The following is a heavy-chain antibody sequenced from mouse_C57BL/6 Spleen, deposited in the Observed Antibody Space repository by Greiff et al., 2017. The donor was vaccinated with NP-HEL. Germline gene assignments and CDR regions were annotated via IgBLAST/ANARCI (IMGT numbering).Heavy chain of an antibody. CDR3: ARNYDYAMDY. CDR1: GFNIKDYY. CDR2: IDPEDGET. V-gene: IGHV14-2*01. D-gene: IGHD1-1*01. J-gene: IGHJ4*01. Sequence: EVQLVESGAELVKPGASVKLSCTASGFNIKDYYMHWVKQRTEQGLEWIGRIDPEDGETKYAPEFQGKATITADTSSNTAYLQLSSLTSEDTAVYYCARNYDYAMDYWGQGTSVTVSS.